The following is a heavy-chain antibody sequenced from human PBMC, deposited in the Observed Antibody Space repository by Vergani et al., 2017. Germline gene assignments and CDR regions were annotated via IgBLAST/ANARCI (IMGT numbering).Heavy chain of an antibody. CDR1: GFTFSSYA. J-gene: IGHJ3*02. V-gene: IGHV3-30*04. CDR3: ARKVILFDAFDI. Sequence: QVQLVESGGGVVQPGRSLRLSCAASGFTFSSYAMHWVRQAPGKGLEWVAVISYDGSNIYYADSVKGRFTISRDNSKNTLYLQMNSLRAEDTAVYYCARKVILFDAFDIWGQGTMVTVSS. D-gene: IGHD2-15*01. CDR2: ISYDGSNI.